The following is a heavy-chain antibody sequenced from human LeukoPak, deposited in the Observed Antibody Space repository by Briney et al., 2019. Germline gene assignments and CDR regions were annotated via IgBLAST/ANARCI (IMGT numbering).Heavy chain of an antibody. Sequence: GGSLRLSCAASGFAFSNNAMHWVRQAPGKGLEWVAVISYDGSVKNYGESVKGRFTISRDNSKSTLYLEMNTLGAEDTAVYYCAGGEYAGYWGQGTLVTVSS. J-gene: IGHJ4*02. D-gene: IGHD4-17*01. CDR1: GFAFSNNA. CDR2: ISYDGSVK. CDR3: AGGEYAGY. V-gene: IGHV3-30*03.